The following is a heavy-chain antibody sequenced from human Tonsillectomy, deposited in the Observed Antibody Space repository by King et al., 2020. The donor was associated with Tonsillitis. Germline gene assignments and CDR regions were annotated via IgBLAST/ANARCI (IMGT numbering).Heavy chain of an antibody. CDR1: GGTFSSYA. CDR2: IIPILGIA. D-gene: IGHD5-12*01. V-gene: IGHV1-69*04. Sequence: QLVQSGAEVKKPGSSVKVSCKASGGTFSSYAISWVRQAPGQGLEWMGRIIPILGIANYAQKFQGRVTITADKSTSTAYMELSSLRSEDTAVYYCARDAGYSGYDLFDSEYYYYGMDVWGQGTTVTVSS. CDR3: ARDAGYSGYDLFDSEYYYYGMDV. J-gene: IGHJ6*02.